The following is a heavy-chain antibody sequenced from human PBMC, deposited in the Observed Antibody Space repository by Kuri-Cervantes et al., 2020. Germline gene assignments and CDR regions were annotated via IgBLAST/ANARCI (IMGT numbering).Heavy chain of an antibody. V-gene: IGHV4-34*01. CDR2: INQSGTT. CDR1: GGSFRTYY. J-gene: IGHJ4*02. CDR3: ARDSGRQLDY. Sequence: SQTLSLTCAVYGGSFRTYYWAWIRQPPGKGLEWIGEINQSGTTNYNPSLKSRVAISIDTSKNQFSLQLNSVTPEDTAVYYCARDSGRQLDYWGQGTLVTVSS. D-gene: IGHD6-13*01.